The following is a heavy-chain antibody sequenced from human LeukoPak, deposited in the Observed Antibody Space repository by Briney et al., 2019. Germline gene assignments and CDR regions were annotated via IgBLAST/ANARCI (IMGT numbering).Heavy chain of an antibody. CDR1: GFRFSDYW. J-gene: IGHJ4*02. CDR2: IKTDGSDR. CDR3: IRDFLTVTTNDY. V-gene: IGHV3-74*01. Sequence: GGSLRLSCVVSGFRFSDYWMHWVRKAPGKGLVWVSGIKTDGSDRRYADFVTGRFTISRDNAKNTLFLQMNSLRAEDTAVYYCIRDFLTVTTNDYWGQGTLVTVSS. D-gene: IGHD4-11*01.